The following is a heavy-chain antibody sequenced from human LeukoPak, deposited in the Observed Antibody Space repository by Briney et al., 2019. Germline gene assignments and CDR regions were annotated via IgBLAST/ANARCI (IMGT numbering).Heavy chain of an antibody. CDR2: INHSGST. CDR3: ARATSYCDFWSGYYRMYYFDY. J-gene: IGHJ4*02. V-gene: IGHV4-34*01. D-gene: IGHD3-3*01. CDR1: GGSFSGYY. Sequence: SETLSLTRAVYGGSFSGYYWSWIRQPPGKGLEWIGEINHSGSTNYNPSLKSRVTISVDTSKNQFSLKLSSVTAADTAVYYCARATSYCDFWSGYYRMYYFDYWGQGTLVTVSS.